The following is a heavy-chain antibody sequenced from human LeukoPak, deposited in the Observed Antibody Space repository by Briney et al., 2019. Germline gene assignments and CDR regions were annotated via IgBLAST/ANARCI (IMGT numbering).Heavy chain of an antibody. V-gene: IGHV3-30*03. CDR1: GFTFSSYG. CDR3: ARSGGYNSPLSY. D-gene: IGHD5-24*01. Sequence: AGGSLRLSCAASGFTFSSYGMHWVRQAPGKGLEWVAVISYDGSNKYYADSVKGRFSISGDNSKNTLDLQMNSLRAEDTAVYYCARSGGYNSPLSYWGQGTLVTVSS. J-gene: IGHJ4*02. CDR2: ISYDGSNK.